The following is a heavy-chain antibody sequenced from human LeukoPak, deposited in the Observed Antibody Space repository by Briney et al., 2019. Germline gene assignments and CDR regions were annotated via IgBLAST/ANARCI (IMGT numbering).Heavy chain of an antibody. Sequence: GGSLRLSCAASGFTFSNYWMSWVRQAPGKGLEWVANIKQDGSEKYYVDSVKGRFTISRDNAKNSLYLQMNSLRAEDTAVYYCARYEGRYSYGRFDYWGQGTLVTVSS. CDR1: GFTFSNYW. V-gene: IGHV3-7*01. J-gene: IGHJ4*02. D-gene: IGHD5-18*01. CDR3: ARYEGRYSYGRFDY. CDR2: IKQDGSEK.